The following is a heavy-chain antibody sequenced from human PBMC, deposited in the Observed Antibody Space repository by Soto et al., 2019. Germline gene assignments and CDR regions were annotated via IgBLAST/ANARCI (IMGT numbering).Heavy chain of an antibody. J-gene: IGHJ4*02. CDR3: ARGKTYCSGGSCYEQYDY. Sequence: SETLSLTCAVYGGSFSGHSWSWIRQPPGKGLEWIGEINHSGSTNDNPSLKSRVTISVDTSKNQFSLKLSSVTAADTAVYYCARGKTYCSGGSCYEQYDYWGQGTLVTVSS. CDR2: INHSGST. CDR1: GGSFSGHS. V-gene: IGHV4-34*01. D-gene: IGHD2-15*01.